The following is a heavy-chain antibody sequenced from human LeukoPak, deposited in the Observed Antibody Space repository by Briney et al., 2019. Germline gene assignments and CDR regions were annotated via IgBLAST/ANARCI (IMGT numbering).Heavy chain of an antibody. CDR3: ARDGGVVVLNGDPDY. V-gene: IGHV1-18*01. J-gene: IGHJ4*02. D-gene: IGHD3-16*01. CDR1: GYTFTSYG. CDR2: ISAYNGNT. Sequence: GASVKVSCKASGYTFTSYGISWVRQAPGQGLEWMGWISAYNGNTNYAQKLQGRVTMTTDTSTSTAYMELRSLRSDDTAVYYCARDGGVVVLNGDPDYWGQGTLVTVSS.